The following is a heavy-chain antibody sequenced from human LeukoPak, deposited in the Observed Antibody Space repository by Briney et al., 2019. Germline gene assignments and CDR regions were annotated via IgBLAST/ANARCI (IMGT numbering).Heavy chain of an antibody. J-gene: IGHJ3*02. CDR1: GYTFTSYD. CDR2: MNPNSGNT. D-gene: IGHD3-10*01. CDR3: ARAIDGSGSLPPRPYDAFDI. V-gene: IGHV1-8*01. Sequence: ASVKVSCKASGYTFTSYDINWVRQATGQGLEWMGWMNPNSGNTGYAQKFQGRVTMTRSTSISTAYMELSSLRSEDTAVYYCARAIDGSGSLPPRPYDAFDIWGQGTMVTVSS.